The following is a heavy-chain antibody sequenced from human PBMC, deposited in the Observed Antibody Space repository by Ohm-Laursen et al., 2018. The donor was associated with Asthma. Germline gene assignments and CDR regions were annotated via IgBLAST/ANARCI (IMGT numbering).Heavy chain of an antibody. J-gene: IGHJ3*02. CDR2: ITSDGSWT. V-gene: IGHV3-30-3*01. CDR3: ARRDFSGGDPSAAFDI. Sequence: SLRLSCTASGFTFSSFAMHWVRQAPGKGLEWLSIITSDGSWTSYADSVKGRFTISRDNSKNTLYMQMNSLRAEDAAVYYCARRDFSGGDPSAAFDIWGQGTMVTVSS. D-gene: IGHD2-21*02. CDR1: GFTFSSFA.